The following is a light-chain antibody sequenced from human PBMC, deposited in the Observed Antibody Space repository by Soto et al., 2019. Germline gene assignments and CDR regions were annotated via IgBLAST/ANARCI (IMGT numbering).Light chain of an antibody. Sequence: DIQMTQSPSALAASVGDRVTLTCRASQHISTWLAWYQQKPGNAPKLLIYRASNLEPGIPSRFSGSGSGTEFTLTISSLQADDFAIYYCQEYNTDSGTFGQGTKVEIK. CDR1: QHISTW. V-gene: IGKV1-5*03. CDR2: RAS. CDR3: QEYNTDSGT. J-gene: IGKJ1*01.